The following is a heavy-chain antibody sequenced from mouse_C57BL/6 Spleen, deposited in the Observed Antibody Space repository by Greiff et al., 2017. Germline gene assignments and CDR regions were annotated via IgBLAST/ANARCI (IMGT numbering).Heavy chain of an antibody. CDR3: ARSGTTEVDY. V-gene: IGHV1-20*01. CDR1: GYSFTGYF. Sequence: VQLQQSGPELVKPGDSVKISCKASGYSFTGYFMNWVMQSHGKSLEWIGRINPYNGDTFYSQKFKGKATLTVDKSSGTAHMELRSLTSEDSAVYYCARSGTTEVDYWGQGTSVTVSS. J-gene: IGHJ4*01. D-gene: IGHD1-1*01. CDR2: INPYNGDT.